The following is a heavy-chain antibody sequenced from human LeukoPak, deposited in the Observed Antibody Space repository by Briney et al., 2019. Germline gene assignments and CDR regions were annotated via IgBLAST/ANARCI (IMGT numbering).Heavy chain of an antibody. Sequence: GGSLRLSRAVSGFTFSDYYMSWVRQAPREGLPWVAGISGVRGGTTYYAVSQKSRCPISREDTKNTLYPLMNSLIVEDTAVYYCAKMGLSGYGSVDAFDSWGQGTMVSVSS. J-gene: IGHJ3*02. CDR1: GFTFSDYY. CDR3: AKMGLSGYGSVDAFDS. CDR2: ISGVRGGTT. D-gene: IGHD3-22*01. V-gene: IGHV3-23*01.